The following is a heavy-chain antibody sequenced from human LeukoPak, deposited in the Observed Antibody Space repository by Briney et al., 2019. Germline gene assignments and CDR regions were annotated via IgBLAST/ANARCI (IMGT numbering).Heavy chain of an antibody. Sequence: SETLSLTCTVSAYSITSGYYWGWIRQPPGKGLEWIGSIYHSGSTYYSPSLQSRVTISVDTSKNQFSLKLSSVTAADTAVYYCARVDPYYYYYMDVWGKGTTVTVSS. J-gene: IGHJ6*03. V-gene: IGHV4-38-2*02. CDR2: IYHSGST. CDR3: ARVDPYYYYYMDV. CDR1: AYSITSGYY.